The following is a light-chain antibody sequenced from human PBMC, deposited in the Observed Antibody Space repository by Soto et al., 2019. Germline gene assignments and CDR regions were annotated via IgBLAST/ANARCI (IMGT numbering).Light chain of an antibody. CDR1: QSISSY. CDR3: QQYHSWPPT. CDR2: AAS. V-gene: IGKV1-39*01. Sequence: DIQMTQSPSSLSASVGDRVTITCRASQSISSYLNWYQQKPGKAPKLLIYAASSLQSGVPSRFSGSGSGTDFTLTISSLQSEDFAVYYCQQYHSWPPTFGQGTKVDIK. J-gene: IGKJ1*01.